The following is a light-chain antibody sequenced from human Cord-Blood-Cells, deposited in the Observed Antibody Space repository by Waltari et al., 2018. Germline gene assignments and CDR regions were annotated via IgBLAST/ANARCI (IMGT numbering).Light chain of an antibody. CDR3: CSYAGSYNVV. V-gene: IGLV2-11*01. CDR2: DVS. J-gene: IGLJ2*01. Sequence: QSALTQPRSVSGSPGQSVTISCTGTSSDVGGYNYVSWYQQHPGKAPKLMIYDVSKRPSGVPDRFSGSKSGHTASLTISGLQAEDEADYYCCSYAGSYNVVFGGGTKLTVL. CDR1: SSDVGGYNY.